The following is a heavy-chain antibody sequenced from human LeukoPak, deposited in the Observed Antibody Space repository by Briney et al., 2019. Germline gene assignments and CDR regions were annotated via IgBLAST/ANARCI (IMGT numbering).Heavy chain of an antibody. D-gene: IGHD3-10*01. J-gene: IGHJ6*02. CDR2: ISKSGSST. CDR1: GFTFTSYA. Sequence: GGSLRLSCAASGFTFTSYAMTSVRQAPGKGLEWVSGISKSGSSTYYADSVKGRFTIPRDNSKNRLYLQLSSLRAEDTAVYHCANTMVRGSYNMDVWGQGTTVTVPS. CDR3: ANTMVRGSYNMDV. V-gene: IGHV3-23*05.